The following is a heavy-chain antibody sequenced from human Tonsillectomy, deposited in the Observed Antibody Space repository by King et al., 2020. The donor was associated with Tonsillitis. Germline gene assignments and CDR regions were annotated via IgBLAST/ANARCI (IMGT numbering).Heavy chain of an antibody. J-gene: IGHJ4*02. CDR3: AKIRSGWYQGGFDS. D-gene: IGHD6-19*01. V-gene: IGHV3-30*18. Sequence: VQLVESGGGVVQPGRSLRLSCAASGFTFSSYGMHWVRQAPGKGLEWVAVISYDGRNKYYADSVKGRFTISRDNSKNTLYLQMNSLRAEDTAVYYCAKIRSGWYQGGFDSWGQGTLVTVSS. CDR2: ISYDGRNK. CDR1: GFTFSSYG.